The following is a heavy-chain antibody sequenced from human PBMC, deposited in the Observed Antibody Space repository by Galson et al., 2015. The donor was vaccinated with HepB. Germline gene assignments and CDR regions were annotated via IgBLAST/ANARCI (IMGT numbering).Heavy chain of an antibody. CDR3: ARVVRGVIIGDYYYSGMDV. Sequence: SVKVSCKESGYTSTSHDMNWVRQAPGQGLEWMGWINTNTGNPTYAQGFTGRFVFSLDTSVSTACLQISSLKAEDTAVYYCARVVRGVIIGDYYYSGMDVWGQGTAVTVSS. D-gene: IGHD3-10*01. CDR1: GYTSTSHD. J-gene: IGHJ6*02. CDR2: INTNTGNP. V-gene: IGHV7-4-1*02.